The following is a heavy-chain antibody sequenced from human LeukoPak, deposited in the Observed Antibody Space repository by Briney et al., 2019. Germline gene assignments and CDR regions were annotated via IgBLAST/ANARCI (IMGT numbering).Heavy chain of an antibody. V-gene: IGHV1-46*01. CDR1: GYTFTSYY. D-gene: IGHD5-24*01. CDR3: ARDCTDGYKHNWFDP. J-gene: IGHJ5*02. CDR2: INPSGGST. Sequence: GASVKVSCKASGYTFTSYYMHWVRQAPGQGLEWMGIINPSGGSTSYAQKFQGRVTMTRDTSTNTVYMELSSLRSEDTAVYYCARDCTDGYKHNWFDPWGQGTLVTVSS.